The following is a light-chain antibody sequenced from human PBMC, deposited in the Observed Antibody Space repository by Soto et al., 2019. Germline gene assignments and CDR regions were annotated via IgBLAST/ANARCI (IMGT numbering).Light chain of an antibody. CDR1: QSISSY. Sequence: DIQMTQSPSSLSASVGDRVTITCRASQSISSYLNWYQQKPGKAPKLLIYAASSLQSGVPSRFSRSGSGTDFTLTISSLQPEDFATYYCQQSYSTPLYTFGQGTKREIK. CDR3: QQSYSTPLYT. J-gene: IGKJ2*01. V-gene: IGKV1-39*01. CDR2: AAS.